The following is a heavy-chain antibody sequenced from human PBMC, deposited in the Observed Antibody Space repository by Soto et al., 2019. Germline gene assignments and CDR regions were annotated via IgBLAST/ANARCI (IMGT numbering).Heavy chain of an antibody. D-gene: IGHD1-20*01. CDR1: GFTFSSYD. J-gene: IGHJ6*02. Sequence: PGGSLRLSCAASGFTFSSYDMHWVRQATGKGLEWVSAIGTAGDTYYPGSVKGRFTISRENAKNSLYLQMNSLRAEDTAVYYCARVRNNWNDGYYYGMDVWGQGTTVTVSS. CDR3: ARVRNNWNDGYYYGMDV. CDR2: IGTAGDT. V-gene: IGHV3-13*01.